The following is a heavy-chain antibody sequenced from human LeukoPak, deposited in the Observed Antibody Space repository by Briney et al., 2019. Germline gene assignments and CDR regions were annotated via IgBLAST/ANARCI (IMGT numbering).Heavy chain of an antibody. V-gene: IGHV4-59*01. D-gene: IGHD6-13*01. Sequence: SETLSLTCTVSGGSIGSYYWSWIRQPPGKGLEWIGYIYYSGSTNYNPSLKSRVTISVDTSKIQFSLKLSSVTAADTAVYYCARASSSWSHFDYWGQGTLVTVSS. CDR2: IYYSGST. CDR3: ARASSSWSHFDY. J-gene: IGHJ4*02. CDR1: GGSIGSYY.